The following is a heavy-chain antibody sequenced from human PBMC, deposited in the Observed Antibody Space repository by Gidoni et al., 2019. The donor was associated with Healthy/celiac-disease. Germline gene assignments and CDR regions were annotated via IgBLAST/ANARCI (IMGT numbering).Heavy chain of an antibody. CDR1: GFSLSTSGVG. D-gene: IGHD2-2*01. J-gene: IGHJ6*03. V-gene: IGHV2-5*02. CDR3: AHSTSWLYYYYYYYMDV. CDR2: IYWDDDK. Sequence: QITLKESGPTLVKPTQTLTLTCTFSGFSLSTSGVGVGWIRQPPGKALEWLALIYWDDDKRYSPSLKSRLTITKDTSKNQVVLTMTNMDPVDTATYYCAHSTSWLYYYYYYYMDVWGKGTTVTVSS.